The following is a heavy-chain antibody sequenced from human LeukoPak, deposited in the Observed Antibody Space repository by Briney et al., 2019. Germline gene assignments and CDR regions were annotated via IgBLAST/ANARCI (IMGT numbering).Heavy chain of an antibody. CDR1: GLTVSSNY. J-gene: IGHJ4*02. V-gene: IGHV3-66*01. CDR2: IYSGGST. CDR3: ARDGAYCGGDCPDRFDY. Sequence: PGGSLRLSCAAFGLTVSSNYMSWVRQAPGKGLEWVSVIYSGGSTYYADSVKGRFTISRDNSKNTLYLQMNSLRAEDTAVYCCARDGAYCGGDCPDRFDYWGQGTLVTVSS. D-gene: IGHD2-21*02.